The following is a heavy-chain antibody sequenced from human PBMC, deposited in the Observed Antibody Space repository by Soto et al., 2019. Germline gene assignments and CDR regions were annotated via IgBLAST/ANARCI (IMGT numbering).Heavy chain of an antibody. CDR2: IYYSGST. Sequence: PSETLSLTCTVSGGSISSGGYYWSWIRQHPGKGLEWIGYIYYSGSTYYNPSLKSRVTISVDTSKNQFSLKLSSVTAADTAVYYCARGQPTGGFDPWGQGTLVTVSS. CDR1: GGSISSGGYY. CDR3: ARGQPTGGFDP. V-gene: IGHV4-31*03. D-gene: IGHD3-10*01. J-gene: IGHJ5*02.